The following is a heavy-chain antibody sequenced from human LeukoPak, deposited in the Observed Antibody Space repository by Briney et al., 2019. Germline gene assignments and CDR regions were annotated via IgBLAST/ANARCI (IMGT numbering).Heavy chain of an antibody. Sequence: SETLSLTCSVSGGSISSSSYYWGWIRQPPGKGLEWIGSIYYSGTTYYNPSLKSRVTISVDTSKNQFSLKLPSVTAANTAVYSCARYGGQNWFDPWGQGTLVTVSS. CDR2: IYYSGTT. CDR1: GGSISSSSYY. CDR3: ARYGGQNWFDP. J-gene: IGHJ5*02. V-gene: IGHV4-39*01. D-gene: IGHD3-16*01.